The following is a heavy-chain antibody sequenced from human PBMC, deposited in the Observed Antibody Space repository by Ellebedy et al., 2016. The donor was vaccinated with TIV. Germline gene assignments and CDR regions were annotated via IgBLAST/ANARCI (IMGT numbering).Heavy chain of an antibody. CDR3: ARDADCSGGSCAFDY. J-gene: IGHJ4*02. V-gene: IGHV4-59*02. CDR1: GGSVSSHY. CDR2: IFYRGST. D-gene: IGHD2-15*01. Sequence: MPSETLSLTCSVSGGSVSSHYWSWIRQPPGTGLEWLAYIFYRGSTNYNPSLKSRVTMSVDTSKNQFSLKLSSVTAADTAVYHCARDADCSGGSCAFDYWGQGTLVTVSS.